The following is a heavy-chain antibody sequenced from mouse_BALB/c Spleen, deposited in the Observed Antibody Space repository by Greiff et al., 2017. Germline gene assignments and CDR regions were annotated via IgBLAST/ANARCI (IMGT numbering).Heavy chain of an antibody. D-gene: IGHD2-1*01. V-gene: IGHV5-6-3*01. CDR3: ARDRYYGKGYYFDY. CDR2: INSNGGST. J-gene: IGHJ2*01. CDR1: GFTFSSYG. Sequence: EVMLVESGGGLVQPGGSLKLSCAASGFTFSSYGMSWVRQTPDKRLELVATINSNGGSTYYPDSVKGRFTISRDNAKNTLYLQMSSLKSEDTAMYYCARDRYYGKGYYFDYWGQGTTLTVSS.